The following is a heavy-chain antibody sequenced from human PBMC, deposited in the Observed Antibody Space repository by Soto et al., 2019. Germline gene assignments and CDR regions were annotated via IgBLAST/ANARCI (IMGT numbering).Heavy chain of an antibody. CDR1: GFTFSSYA. CDR2: ISGSGGST. CDR3: ATRGDIVVVVAATQPRGY. V-gene: IGHV3-23*01. J-gene: IGHJ4*02. D-gene: IGHD2-15*01. Sequence: EVQLLESGGGLVQPGGSLRLSCAASGFTFSSYAMSWVRQAPGKGLEWVSAISGSGGSTYYADSVKGRFTISRDNSKNTLYLQMNSRGAEDTAVYYCATRGDIVVVVAATQPRGYWGQGTLVTVSS.